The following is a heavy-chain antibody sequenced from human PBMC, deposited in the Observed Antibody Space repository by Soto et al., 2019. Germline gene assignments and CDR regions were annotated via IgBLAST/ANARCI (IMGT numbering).Heavy chain of an antibody. D-gene: IGHD3-22*01. CDR2: INSDGSST. J-gene: IGHJ4*02. CDR1: GFTFSRYW. V-gene: IGHV3-74*01. Sequence: PGGSLRLPSAASGFTFSRYWMHWVRQAPGKGLVWVSRINSDGSSTSYADSVKGRFTISRDNAKNTLYLQMNSLRAEDTAVYYCASMYDSSGYYYAAGWRGPPPIDYWGQGTLVTVSS. CDR3: ASMYDSSGYYYAAGWRGPPPIDY.